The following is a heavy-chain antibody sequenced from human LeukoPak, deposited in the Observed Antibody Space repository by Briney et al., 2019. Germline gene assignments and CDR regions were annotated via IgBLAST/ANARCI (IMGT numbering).Heavy chain of an antibody. V-gene: IGHV3-21*04. J-gene: IGHJ4*02. D-gene: IGHD3-10*01. Sequence: GGSLRLYCAASGVTFSSYSMNWVRQAPGKGLEWVSSISSSSSYIYYADSVKGRFTISRDTSKNTPSLQMNSLGVEDTAVYYCAREKGRGVISPYYDYWGQGTLVTVSS. CDR3: AREKGRGVISPYYDY. CDR2: ISSSSSYI. CDR1: GVTFSSYS.